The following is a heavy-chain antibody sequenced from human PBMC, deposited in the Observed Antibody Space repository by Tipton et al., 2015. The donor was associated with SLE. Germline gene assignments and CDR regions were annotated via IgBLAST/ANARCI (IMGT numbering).Heavy chain of an antibody. CDR2: ISFGNNE. CDR1: GFTFSSYL. Sequence: RSLRLSCAASGFTFSSYLIHWVRQAPGKGPEWVAVISFGNNEYYADSVKGRFTISRDTPKNTLYLQMNSLRPEDTAVYYCARESPNDSESGAFEIWGQGTMVTVSS. J-gene: IGHJ3*02. V-gene: IGHV3-30-3*01. D-gene: IGHD3-10*01. CDR3: ARESPNDSESGAFEI.